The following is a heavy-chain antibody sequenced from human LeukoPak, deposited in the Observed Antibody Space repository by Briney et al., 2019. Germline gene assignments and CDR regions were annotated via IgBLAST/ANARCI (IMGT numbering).Heavy chain of an antibody. J-gene: IGHJ4*02. CDR1: GYTFTKYW. CDR3: ARYYCSNGLCYTYFDC. CDR2: IYPRDSDT. V-gene: IGHV5-51*01. Sequence: GESLKISCKASGYTFTKYWIGWVRQMPGKGLEWMGIIYPRDSDTGYSPSFQGQVTISADKSISTAYLQWSSLKASDTAMYYCARYYCSNGLCYTYFDCWGQGTLVTVSS. D-gene: IGHD2-8*01.